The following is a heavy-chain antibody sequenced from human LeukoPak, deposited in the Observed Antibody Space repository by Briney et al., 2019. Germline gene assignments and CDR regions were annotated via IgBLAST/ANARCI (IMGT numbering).Heavy chain of an antibody. CDR1: GFPFHDYA. Sequence: GGAPSLSCWASGFPFHDYAMHRGRPAPRGGLGYVFSISTNGDTTFYANSVKGRFTISRDNSRKMVYLQMGSLKAEDMAVYYCASTIAVGAFDFDYWGQGTLVTVSS. J-gene: IGHJ4*02. V-gene: IGHV3-64*01. D-gene: IGHD1-26*01. CDR3: ASTIAVGAFDFDY. CDR2: ISTNGDTT.